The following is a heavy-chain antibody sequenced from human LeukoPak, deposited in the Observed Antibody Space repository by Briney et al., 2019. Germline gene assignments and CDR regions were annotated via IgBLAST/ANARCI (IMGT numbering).Heavy chain of an antibody. CDR1: EFTYSNYA. J-gene: IGHJ4*02. V-gene: IGHV3-23*01. Sequence: GGPLRLSCAAPEFTYSNYAMTWVRQAPGKALEWVSTISAGGGATYYADSVKGRFTISRDNSKNTLYHQMNSLRAEDTAAYYCAKSTRGSGSYGYLDHWGQGTLVTVSS. CDR3: AKSTRGSGSYGYLDH. D-gene: IGHD3-10*01. CDR2: ISAGGGAT.